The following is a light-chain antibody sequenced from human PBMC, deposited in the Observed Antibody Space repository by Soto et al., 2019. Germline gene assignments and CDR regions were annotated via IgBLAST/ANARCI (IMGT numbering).Light chain of an antibody. J-gene: IGKJ5*01. Sequence: IELTQSPSTLSLSPRETATLSCRASQSVSSYLAWYQQKPGQAPRLLISGTSSRATGIPDRFSGSGSGTDFTLTINRLEPEDFAVYYCQQYGGSPLITFGQGTRLEIK. CDR1: QSVSSY. CDR3: QQYGGSPLIT. CDR2: GTS. V-gene: IGKV3-20*01.